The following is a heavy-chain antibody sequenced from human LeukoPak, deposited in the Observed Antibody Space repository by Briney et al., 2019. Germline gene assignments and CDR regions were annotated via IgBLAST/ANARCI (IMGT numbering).Heavy chain of an antibody. CDR1: GYTFTSYG. CDR2: ISAYNGNT. Sequence: ASVKVSCKASGYTFTSYGISWVRQAPGHGLEWMGWISAYNGNTNYAQKLQGRVTMTTDTSTRHAYMELRSLRSDDTAVYDCARGSPVGPYYDFWSGSYWPTIHLDPWGQGTLVTVSS. V-gene: IGHV1-18*01. CDR3: ARGSPVGPYYDFWSGSYWPTIHLDP. D-gene: IGHD3-3*01. J-gene: IGHJ5*02.